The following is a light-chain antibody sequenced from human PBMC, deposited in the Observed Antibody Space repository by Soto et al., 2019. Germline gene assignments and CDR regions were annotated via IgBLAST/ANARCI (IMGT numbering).Light chain of an antibody. V-gene: IGKV3-15*01. CDR1: QSVNSR. Sequence: EIVMTQSPATLSVSPGDRVTLSCRASQSVNSRLAWYQQNPGQAPRLLIYGASTRATDIPARFSGSGSGTEFTLTISSLQSEDFGVYYCQQSSNWPLSFGGGTKVEIK. J-gene: IGKJ4*01. CDR3: QQSSNWPLS. CDR2: GAS.